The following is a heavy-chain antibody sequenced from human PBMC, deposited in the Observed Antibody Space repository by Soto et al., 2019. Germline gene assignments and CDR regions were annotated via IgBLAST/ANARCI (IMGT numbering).Heavy chain of an antibody. D-gene: IGHD3-3*01. CDR3: ARDHVYYDFWRGGRRGHDY. CDR1: GFTFSSYW. V-gene: IGHV3-7*01. CDR2: IKEDGSEK. J-gene: IGHJ4*02. Sequence: EVQLVESGGGLVQPGGSLRLSCAASGFTFSSYWMSWVRQAPGKGLEWVANIKEDGSEKYYVDSVKGRFTIARDNAKNSLYLQENSLRAEDTAVYYCARDHVYYDFWRGGRRGHDYWGQGTLVTVSS.